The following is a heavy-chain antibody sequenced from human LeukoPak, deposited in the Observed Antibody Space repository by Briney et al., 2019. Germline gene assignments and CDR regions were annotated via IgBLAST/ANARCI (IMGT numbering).Heavy chain of an antibody. D-gene: IGHD5-12*01. CDR2: ISASGGST. J-gene: IGHJ4*02. V-gene: IGHV3-23*01. CDR1: GFTFSSYA. CDR3: AKGRGYSGYDFFDY. Sequence: GGPLRLSCAASGFTFSSYAMSWVRQAPGKGLEWVSAISASGGSTFYADSVKGRFTISRDNSKNPLYLQMNSLRAEATALYCCAKGRGYSGYDFFDYWGQGTLVTVSS.